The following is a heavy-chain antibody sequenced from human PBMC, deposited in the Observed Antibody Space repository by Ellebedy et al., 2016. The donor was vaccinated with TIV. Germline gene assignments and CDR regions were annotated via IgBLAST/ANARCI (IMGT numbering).Heavy chain of an antibody. J-gene: IGHJ4*02. CDR1: GFTFSSYA. CDR2: ISGSGGST. CDR3: ARDSFYDSSGYYYVPFDY. Sequence: GESLKISXAASGFTFSSYAMSWVRQAPGKGLEWVSAISGSGGSTYYADSVKGRFTISRDNAKNSLYLQMNSLRAEDTAVYYYARDSFYDSSGYYYVPFDYWGQGTLVTVSS. V-gene: IGHV3-23*01. D-gene: IGHD3-22*01.